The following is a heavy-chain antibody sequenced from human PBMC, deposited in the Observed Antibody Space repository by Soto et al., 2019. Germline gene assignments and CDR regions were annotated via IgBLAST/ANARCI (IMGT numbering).Heavy chain of an antibody. CDR2: MSHSGGT. CDR3: AGVERGTATTVVDAFDI. V-gene: IGHV4-34*01. Sequence: QVQLQQWGAGLLKPSETLSLTCAVYGGFVSSGSYYWSWIRQPSGKGLEWIGEMSHSGGTHFNPSLKSRVTISVDTSKNQFSLKMSSVTAADTALYYCAGVERGTATTVVDAFDIWGPGTMVTVSS. J-gene: IGHJ3*02. D-gene: IGHD1-1*01. CDR1: GGFVSSGSYY.